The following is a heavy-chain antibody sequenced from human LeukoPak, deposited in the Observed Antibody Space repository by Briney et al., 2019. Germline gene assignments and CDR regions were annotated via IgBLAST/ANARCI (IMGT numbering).Heavy chain of an antibody. CDR1: GFTFSSYA. CDR3: ARDRPYYSSSWWDDY. D-gene: IGHD6-13*01. Sequence: GGSLRLSCAASGFTFSSYAMHWVRQAPGKGLEWVSVIYSGGSTYYADSVKGRFTISRDNSKNTLYLQMNSLRAEDTAVYYCARDRPYYSSSWWDDYWGQGTLVTVSS. J-gene: IGHJ4*02. V-gene: IGHV3-NL1*01. CDR2: IYSGGST.